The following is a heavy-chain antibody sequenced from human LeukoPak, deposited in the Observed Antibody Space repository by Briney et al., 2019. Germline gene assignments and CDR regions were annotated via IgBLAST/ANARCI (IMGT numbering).Heavy chain of an antibody. D-gene: IGHD6-25*01. V-gene: IGHV4-59*08. Sequence: SETLSLTCTVSGGSISSYYWSWIRQPPGKGLEWIGYIYYSGSTNYNPSLKSRVTISVDTSKNQFSLKMSSVTAADTAVYYCAKSGGYGLIDYWGQGTLVTVSS. CDR1: GGSISSYY. CDR2: IYYSGST. J-gene: IGHJ4*01. CDR3: AKSGGYGLIDY.